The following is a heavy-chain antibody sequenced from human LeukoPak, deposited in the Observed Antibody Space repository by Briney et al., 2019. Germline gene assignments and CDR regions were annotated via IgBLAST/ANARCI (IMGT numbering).Heavy chain of an antibody. D-gene: IGHD3-16*01. V-gene: IGHV1-8*02. Sequence: ASVKVSCKASGGTFSSYAISWVRQAPGQGLEWMGWMNPNSGNTGYAQKFQGRVTMTRNTSISTAYMELSSLRSEDTAVYYCARLGVGAEYYYYMDVWGKGTTVTVSS. CDR1: GGTFSSYA. J-gene: IGHJ6*03. CDR2: MNPNSGNT. CDR3: ARLGVGAEYYYYMDV.